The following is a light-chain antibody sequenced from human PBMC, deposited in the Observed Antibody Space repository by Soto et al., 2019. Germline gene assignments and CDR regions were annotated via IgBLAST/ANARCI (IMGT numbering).Light chain of an antibody. CDR3: HQRSNWWT. Sequence: EIILTQSPDTLSLSPGERATLSCRASQTVSSNYLAWCQQRPGQAPRLLIYGASDRATGIPARFSGSGSGTDFTLTISSLEPEDSAVYYCHQRSNWWTFGQGTKVDIK. CDR2: GAS. V-gene: IGKV3D-20*02. J-gene: IGKJ1*01. CDR1: QTVSSNY.